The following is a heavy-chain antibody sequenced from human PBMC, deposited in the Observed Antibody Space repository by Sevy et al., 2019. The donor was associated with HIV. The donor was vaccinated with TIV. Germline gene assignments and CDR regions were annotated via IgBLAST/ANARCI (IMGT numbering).Heavy chain of an antibody. CDR1: GDSVSSNSAA. J-gene: IGHJ4*02. Sequence: SQTLSLTCAISGDSVSSNSAAWNWIRQSPSRGLEWLGRTYYRSKWYNDYAVSVKSRITINPDTSKYHFSLQLNSVAPEDCSVYYCASEGGSYCSSTSCYRGGRFAAAVDYWGQGTLVTVSS. CDR2: TYYRSKWYN. D-gene: IGHD2-2*02. CDR3: ASEGGSYCSSTSCYRGGRFAAAVDY. V-gene: IGHV6-1*01.